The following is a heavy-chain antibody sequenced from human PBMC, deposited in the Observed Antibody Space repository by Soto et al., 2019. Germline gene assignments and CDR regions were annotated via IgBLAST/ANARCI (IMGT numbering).Heavy chain of an antibody. D-gene: IGHD3-22*01. V-gene: IGHV3-30*18. J-gene: IGHJ5*02. CDR2: ISYDGSNK. CDR3: AKELLPQGGGWFDP. Sequence: QVQLVESGGGVVQPGRSLRLSCAASGFTFSSYGMHWVRQAPGKGLEWVAVISYDGSNKYYADSVKGRFTISRDNSKNTLYLQMNILRAEDTAVYYCAKELLPQGGGWFDPWGQGTLVTVSS. CDR1: GFTFSSYG.